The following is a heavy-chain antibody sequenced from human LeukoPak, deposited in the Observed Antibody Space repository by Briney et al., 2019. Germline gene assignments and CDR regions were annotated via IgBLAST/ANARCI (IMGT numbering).Heavy chain of an antibody. CDR2: IYYSGST. V-gene: IGHV4-59*08. CDR1: GGSISNYY. D-gene: IGHD5-24*01. CDR3: APFPRDGYTGYYFDY. J-gene: IGHJ4*02. Sequence: SETLSLTCTVSGGSISNYYWSWIRQAPGKGLEWIGYIYYSGSTNYNPSLRSRVTISADTSTNQFSLKLSSVTAADTAVYYCAPFPRDGYTGYYFDYWGQGTLVTVSS.